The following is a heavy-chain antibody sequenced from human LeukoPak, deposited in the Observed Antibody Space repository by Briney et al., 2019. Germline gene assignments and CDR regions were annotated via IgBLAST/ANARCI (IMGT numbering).Heavy chain of an antibody. CDR3: ARDITRKNDFWSGYLRDDAFDI. CDR1: GFTFSSYS. V-gene: IGHV3-21*01. Sequence: GGSLRPSCAASGFTFSSYSMNWVRQAPGKGLEWVSSISSSSSYIYYADSVKGRFTISRDNAKNSLYLQMNSLRAEDTAVYYCARDITRKNDFWSGYLRDDAFDIWGQGTMVTVSS. J-gene: IGHJ3*02. D-gene: IGHD3-3*01. CDR2: ISSSSSYI.